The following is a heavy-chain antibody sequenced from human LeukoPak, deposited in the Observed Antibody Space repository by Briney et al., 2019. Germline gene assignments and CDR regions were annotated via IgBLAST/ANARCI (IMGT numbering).Heavy chain of an antibody. CDR2: ISYDGSNK. Sequence: GGSLRLSCAASGFTFSSYATHWVRQAPGKGLEWVAVISYDGSNKYYADSVKGRFTISRDNSKNTLYLQMNSLRAEDTAVYYCARTPTFFGYYFDYWGQGTLVTVSS. J-gene: IGHJ4*02. D-gene: IGHD3-10*01. V-gene: IGHV3-30-3*01. CDR1: GFTFSSYA. CDR3: ARTPTFFGYYFDY.